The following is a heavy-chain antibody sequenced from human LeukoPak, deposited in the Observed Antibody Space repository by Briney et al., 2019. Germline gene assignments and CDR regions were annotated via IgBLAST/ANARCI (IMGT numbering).Heavy chain of an antibody. CDR1: GYTFTSYD. J-gene: IGHJ6*02. Sequence: ASVKVSCKASGYTFTSYDINWVRQATGQGLEWMGWMNPNSGNTGCAQKFQGRVTMTRNTSISTAYMELSSLRSEDTAVYYCARVPPLESSSGYSRGYYYYGMDVWGQGTTVTVSS. D-gene: IGHD3-22*01. CDR2: MNPNSGNT. V-gene: IGHV1-8*01. CDR3: ARVPPLESSSGYSRGYYYYGMDV.